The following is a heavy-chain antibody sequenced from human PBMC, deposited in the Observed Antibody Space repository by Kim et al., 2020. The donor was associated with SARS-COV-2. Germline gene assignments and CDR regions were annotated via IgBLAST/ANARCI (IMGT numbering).Heavy chain of an antibody. V-gene: IGHV3-53*01. CDR1: GFTVSSNY. Sequence: GGSLRLSCAASGFTVSSNYMSWVRQAPGKGLEWVSVIYSGGSTYYADSVKGRFTISRDNSKNTLYLQMNSLRAEDTAVYYCARIRDGYNQDFQHWGQGTLVTVSS. J-gene: IGHJ1*01. D-gene: IGHD5-12*01. CDR3: ARIRDGYNQDFQH. CDR2: IYSGGST.